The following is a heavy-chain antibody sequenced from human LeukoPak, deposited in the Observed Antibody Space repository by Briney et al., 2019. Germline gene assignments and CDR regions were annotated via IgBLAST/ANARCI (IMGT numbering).Heavy chain of an antibody. Sequence: SETLSLTCAVYGGSFSGYYWSWIRQPPGKGLEWIGEINHSGSTNYNPSLKSRVTISVDTSKNQFSLKLSSVTAADTAVYYCARRGSSSWYRKYYFDYWGQGTLVTVSS. CDR3: ARRGSSSWYRKYYFDY. J-gene: IGHJ4*02. CDR1: GGSFSGYY. D-gene: IGHD6-13*01. V-gene: IGHV4-34*01. CDR2: INHSGST.